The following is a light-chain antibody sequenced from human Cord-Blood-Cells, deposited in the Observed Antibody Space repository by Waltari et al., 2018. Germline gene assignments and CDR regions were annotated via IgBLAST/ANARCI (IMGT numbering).Light chain of an antibody. Sequence: QSALTQPRSVSGSPGQSVTISCTGTRSDVGGYNYVSWYQQHPVKAPKLMIYDVSKRPSGVPDRFSGSKSGNTASLTISGLQAEDEADYYCCSYAGSYTYVFGTGTKVTVL. J-gene: IGLJ1*01. CDR1: RSDVGGYNY. CDR3: CSYAGSYTYV. V-gene: IGLV2-11*01. CDR2: DVS.